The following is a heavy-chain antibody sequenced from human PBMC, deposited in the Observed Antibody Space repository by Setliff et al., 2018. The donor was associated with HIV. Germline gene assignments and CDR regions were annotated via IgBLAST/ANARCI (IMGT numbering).Heavy chain of an antibody. J-gene: IGHJ5*02. D-gene: IGHD3-3*01. CDR1: GYTFTRYD. V-gene: IGHV1-46*01. Sequence: ASVKVSCKASGYTFTRYDINWVRQATGQGLEYMGIINPSDGSADYVEKFQDRVTITRDTSTSTVYMEMSSLRSEDTAVYYCARDQAYYNFWSGRYYGGWFDPWGQGTLVTVSS. CDR2: INPSDGSA. CDR3: ARDQAYYNFWSGRYYGGWFDP.